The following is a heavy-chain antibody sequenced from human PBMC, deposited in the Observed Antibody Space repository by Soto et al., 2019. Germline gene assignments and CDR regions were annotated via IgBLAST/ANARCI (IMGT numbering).Heavy chain of an antibody. CDR1: GGSISSGDYY. J-gene: IGHJ4*02. D-gene: IGHD5-12*01. CDR2: IYYSGST. CDR3: AREFDGYTIDY. Sequence: SETLSLTCTVSGGSISSGDYYWSWIRQPPGKGLEWIGYIYYSGSTYYNPSHKSRVTISVDTSKNQFSLKLSSVTAADTAVYYCAREFDGYTIDYWGQGTLVTVSS. V-gene: IGHV4-30-4*01.